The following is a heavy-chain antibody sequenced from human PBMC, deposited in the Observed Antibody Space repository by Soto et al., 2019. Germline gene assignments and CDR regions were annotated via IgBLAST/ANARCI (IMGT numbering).Heavy chain of an antibody. CDR2: ISGSGGST. D-gene: IGHD3-3*01. J-gene: IGHJ4*02. CDR3: AKDRHNFWSGYYTNIVDY. V-gene: IGHV3-23*01. Sequence: SGGAPRHSFATPWFTFRNLAISWVRQAPRKGLEWVSAISGSGGSTYYADSVKGRFTISRDNSKNTLYLQMNSLRAEDTAVYYCAKDRHNFWSGYYTNIVDYWGQGTLVTVSS. CDR1: WFTFRNLA.